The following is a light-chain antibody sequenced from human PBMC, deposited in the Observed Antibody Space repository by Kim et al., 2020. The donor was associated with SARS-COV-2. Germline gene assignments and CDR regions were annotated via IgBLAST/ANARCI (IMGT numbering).Light chain of an antibody. CDR2: GAS. J-gene: IGKJ4*01. CDR1: QSVTSSF. CDR3: QGDGDFPLT. V-gene: IGKV3-20*01. Sequence: ETVLTQPPGTLSLSPGQRATLSCRASQSVTSSFLAWYQQKPGQAPRLLIYGASSRATGIADRFSGRGSGTDFTLTISRLQPEDFAVYYGQGDGDFPLTFGEGTRVEIK.